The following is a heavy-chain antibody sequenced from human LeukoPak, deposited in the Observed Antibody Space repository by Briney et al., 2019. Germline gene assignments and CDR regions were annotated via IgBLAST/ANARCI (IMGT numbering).Heavy chain of an antibody. D-gene: IGHD6-19*01. Sequence: SETLSLTCTVSGGSISSSSYYWGWIRQPPGTGLEWIGSIYYSGSTYYNPSLKSRVIISLDGSKNLLSLELSSVTAADTAVYYCVRHSGWYFGYWGQGTLVTVSS. V-gene: IGHV4-39*07. CDR3: VRHSGWYFGY. J-gene: IGHJ4*02. CDR1: GGSISSSSYY. CDR2: IYYSGST.